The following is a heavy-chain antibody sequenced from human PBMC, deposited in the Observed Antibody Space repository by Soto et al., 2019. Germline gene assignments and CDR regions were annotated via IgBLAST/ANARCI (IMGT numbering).Heavy chain of an antibody. D-gene: IGHD2-8*01. Sequence: SQTLSLTCAISGDSVSSNSAAWNWIRQSPSRGLEWLGRTYYRSKWYNDYAVSVKSRITINPDTSKNQFSLQLNSVTPEDTAVYYCARDDCTNRVCYRYFDFWGQGTLVTVSS. CDR3: ARDDCTNRVCYRYFDF. V-gene: IGHV6-1*01. CDR1: GDSVSSNSAA. J-gene: IGHJ4*02. CDR2: TYYRSKWYN.